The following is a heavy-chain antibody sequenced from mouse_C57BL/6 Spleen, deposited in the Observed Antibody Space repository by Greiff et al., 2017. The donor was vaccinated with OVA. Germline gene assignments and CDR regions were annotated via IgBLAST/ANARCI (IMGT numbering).Heavy chain of an antibody. V-gene: IGHV1-15*01. D-gene: IGHD1-1*01. J-gene: IGHJ1*03. CDR3: TRPLITTVVATRYFDV. CDR1: GYTFTDYE. CDR2: IYPETGGT. Sequence: QVQLQQSGAELVRPGASVTLSCKASGYTFTDYEMHWVKQTPVHGLEWIGAIYPETGGTAYNQKFKGKATLTADKSSSTAYMELRSLTSEDSAVYYCTRPLITTVVATRYFDVWGTGTTVTVSS.